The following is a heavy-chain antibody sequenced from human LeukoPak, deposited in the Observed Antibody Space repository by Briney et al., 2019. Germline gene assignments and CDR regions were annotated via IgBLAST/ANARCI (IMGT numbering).Heavy chain of an antibody. CDR2: IIPIFGTA. CDR3: AGDRHNSSSWLDY. CDR1: GGTFSSYA. J-gene: IGHJ4*02. V-gene: IGHV1-69*13. Sequence: GASVKVSCKASGGTFSSYAISWVRQAPGQGLEWMGGIIPIFGTANYAQKFQGRVTITADESTSTAYMELSSLRSEDTAVYYCAGDRHNSSSWLDYWGQGTLVTVSS. D-gene: IGHD6-13*01.